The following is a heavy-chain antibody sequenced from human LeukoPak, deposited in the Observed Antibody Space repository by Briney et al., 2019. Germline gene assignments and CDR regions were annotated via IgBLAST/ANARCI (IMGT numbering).Heavy chain of an antibody. CDR2: INWNGGST. D-gene: IGHD3-16*02. V-gene: IGHV3-20*04. J-gene: IGHJ4*02. CDR3: ARGLRLGELSFPLDY. Sequence: GGSLRLSCAASGFTFYDYGMSWVRQAPGKELEWVSGINWNGGSTGYADSVKGRFTISRDNAKNSLYLQMNSLRAEDTALYYCARGLRLGELSFPLDYWGQGTLVTVSS. CDR1: GFTFYDYG.